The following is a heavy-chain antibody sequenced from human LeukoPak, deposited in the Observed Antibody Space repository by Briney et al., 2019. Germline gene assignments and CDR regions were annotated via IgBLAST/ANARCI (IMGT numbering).Heavy chain of an antibody. CDR1: GGSFSGYY. Sequence: PSETLSLTCAVYGGSFSGYYWSWIRQPPGKGLEWIGEINHSGSTNYDPSLKSRVTISVDTSKNQFSLKLSSVPAADTAVYYCAASSVVVTAGYGDYWGQGTLVTVSS. J-gene: IGHJ4*02. D-gene: IGHD2-21*02. V-gene: IGHV4-34*01. CDR3: AASSVVVTAGYGDY. CDR2: INHSGST.